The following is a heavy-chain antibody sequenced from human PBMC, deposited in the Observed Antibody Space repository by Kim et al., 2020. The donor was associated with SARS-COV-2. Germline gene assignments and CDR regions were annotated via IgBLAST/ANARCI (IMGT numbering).Heavy chain of an antibody. CDR1: GGSISSYY. CDR2: IYYSGST. CDR3: ARGAGRRYSYDQYYFDY. V-gene: IGHV4-59*01. J-gene: IGHJ4*02. Sequence: SETLSLTCTVSGGSISSYYWSWIRQPPGKGLEWIGYIYYSGSTNYNPSLKSRVTISVDTSKNQFSLKLSSVTAADTAVYYCARGAGRRYSYDQYYFDYWGQGTLVTVSS. D-gene: IGHD5-18*01.